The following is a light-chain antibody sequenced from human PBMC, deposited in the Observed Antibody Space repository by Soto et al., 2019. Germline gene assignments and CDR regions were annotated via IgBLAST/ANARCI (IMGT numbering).Light chain of an antibody. CDR2: VND. CDR3: QSYDSGLSDYL. J-gene: IGLJ6*01. CDR1: SSNVGSNY. Sequence: QSVLTQPPSASGTPGQRVTISCSGSSSNVGSNYVHWYQQLPGTAPKLLIYVNDRRPSGVADRFSGSKSGTSASLAITGLQAEDEADYYCQSYDSGLSDYLFGSGTKVTVL. V-gene: IGLV1-40*01.